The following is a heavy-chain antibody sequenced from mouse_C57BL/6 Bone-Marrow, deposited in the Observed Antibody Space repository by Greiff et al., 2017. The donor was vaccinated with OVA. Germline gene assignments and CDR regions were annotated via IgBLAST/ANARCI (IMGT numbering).Heavy chain of an antibody. V-gene: IGHV1-55*01. J-gene: IGHJ3*01. CDR2: IYPGSGST. CDR3: ARGDSSGYFPFAY. CDR1: GYTFTSYW. D-gene: IGHD3-2*02. Sequence: QVQLQQPGAELVKPGASVKMSCKASGYTFTSYWITWVKQRPGQGLEWIGDIYPGSGSTNYNEKFKSKATLTVDTSSSTAYMQLRSLTSEDSAVYYCARGDSSGYFPFAYWGQGTLVTVSA.